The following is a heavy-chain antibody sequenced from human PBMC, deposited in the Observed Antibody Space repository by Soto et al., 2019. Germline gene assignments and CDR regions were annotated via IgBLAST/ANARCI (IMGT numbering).Heavy chain of an antibody. CDR3: ARRAIDSSGYDMHFDY. CDR1: GYTFTSYY. CDR2: INPSGGST. V-gene: IGHV1-46*01. D-gene: IGHD3-22*01. J-gene: IGHJ4*02. Sequence: ASVKVSCKASGYTFTSYYMHWVRQTPGQGLEWMGIINPSGGSTSYAQKFQGRVTMTRDTSTSTVYMELSSLRSEDTAVYYCARRAIDSSGYDMHFDYWGQGTLVTVSS.